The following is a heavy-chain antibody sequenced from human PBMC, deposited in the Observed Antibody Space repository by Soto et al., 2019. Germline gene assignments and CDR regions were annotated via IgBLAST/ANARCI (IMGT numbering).Heavy chain of an antibody. CDR2: INPNSGGT. V-gene: IGHV1-2*04. CDR3: ARGQRQNYYDSSGYRMGYYYGMDV. Sequence: ASVKVSCKASGYTFTGYYMHWVRQAPGQGLEWMGWINPNSGGTNYAQKFQGWVTMTRDTPISTAYMELSRLRSDDTAVYYCARGQRQNYYDSSGYRMGYYYGMDVWGQGTTVTVSS. CDR1: GYTFTGYY. D-gene: IGHD3-22*01. J-gene: IGHJ6*02.